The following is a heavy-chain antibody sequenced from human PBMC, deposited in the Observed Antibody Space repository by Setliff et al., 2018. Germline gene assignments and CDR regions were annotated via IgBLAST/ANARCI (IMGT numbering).Heavy chain of an antibody. CDR3: ARTSGVRGVIIAGGMDV. J-gene: IGHJ6*02. Sequence: SVKVSCKASGGTFSSYAISWVRQAPGQGLEWMGGIIPIFGTANYAQKFQGRVTITTDESTSTAYMELNSLRSEDTAVYYCARTSGVRGVIIAGGMDVWGQGTTVTVSS. D-gene: IGHD3-10*01. V-gene: IGHV1-69*05. CDR2: IIPIFGTA. CDR1: GGTFSSYA.